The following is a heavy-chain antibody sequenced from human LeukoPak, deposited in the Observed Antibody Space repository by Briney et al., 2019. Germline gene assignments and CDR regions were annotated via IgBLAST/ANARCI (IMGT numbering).Heavy chain of an antibody. CDR2: ISGSGST. V-gene: IGHV3-23*01. Sequence: PGGSLRLSRAASGFTFSSYAMTWVRQAPGKGLEWVSGISGSGSTYYTDSVKGRFIISRDNSKNTLYLQMNSLRAEDTAEYYCARTSYYYMDVWGKGTTVTVSS. CDR1: GFTFSSYA. CDR3: ARTSYYYMDV. J-gene: IGHJ6*03.